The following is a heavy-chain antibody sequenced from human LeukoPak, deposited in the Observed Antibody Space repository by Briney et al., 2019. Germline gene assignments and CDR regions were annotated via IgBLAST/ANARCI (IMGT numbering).Heavy chain of an antibody. CDR3: AREGVVGAYGHFDY. CDR1: GVSISSSEW. D-gene: IGHD2-15*01. CDR2: IHRAGRT. V-gene: IGHV4-4*02. J-gene: IGHJ4*02. Sequence: SETLSLTCAVSGVSISSSEWWIWVRQPPGQGLEWIGEIHRAGRTRYNPSLKSRVTISMDYSKNQFSLKLTSVTAADTAVYYCAREGVVGAYGHFDYWGQGTLVTVSS.